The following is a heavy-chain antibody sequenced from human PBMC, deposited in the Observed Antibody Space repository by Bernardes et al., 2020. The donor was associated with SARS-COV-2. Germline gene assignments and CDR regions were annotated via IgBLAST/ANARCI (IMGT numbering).Heavy chain of an antibody. J-gene: IGHJ4*02. Sequence: SLRLSCAASGFTFNDYAMSWVRQAPGKGLEWVSSISGSGGNTYYADSVKGRFTIARDNSKNTLYLQMNSLRVEDTAVYYCAKARDVMAPAGYFEYWGQGTLITVSS. CDR1: GFTFNDYA. CDR3: AKARDVMAPAGYFEY. D-gene: IGHD3-16*01. V-gene: IGHV3-23*01. CDR2: ISGSGGNT.